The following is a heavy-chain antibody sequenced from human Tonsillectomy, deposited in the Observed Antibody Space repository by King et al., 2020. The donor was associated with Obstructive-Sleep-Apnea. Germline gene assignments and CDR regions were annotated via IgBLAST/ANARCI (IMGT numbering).Heavy chain of an antibody. CDR3: ARQRLAAYCGGDCYPNYFDH. Sequence: QLQESGPGLVKPSETLSLTCTVSGASISSHYWGWIRQPPGKGLDWIGNMYKSGSTNYNPSLQSRVTISLDTSKNQFSLKLASVTVADTAVYYCARQRLAAYCGGDCYPNYFDHWGQGILVTVSS. D-gene: IGHD2-21*02. CDR2: MYKSGST. CDR1: GASISSHY. V-gene: IGHV4-59*08. J-gene: IGHJ4*02.